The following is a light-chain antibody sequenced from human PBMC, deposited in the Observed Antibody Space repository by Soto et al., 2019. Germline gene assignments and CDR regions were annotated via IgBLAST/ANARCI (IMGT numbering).Light chain of an antibody. CDR3: QQYNNWPRT. CDR1: QSVSSN. Sequence: EIVMTQYPATLSVSPGERATLSCRASQSVSSNLAWYQQKPGQAPRLLIYGASTRATGIPARLSGSGYGTELTLTISSMQYEDFEVYYCQQYNNWPRTFGPGTKVDIK. J-gene: IGKJ3*01. V-gene: IGKV3-15*01. CDR2: GAS.